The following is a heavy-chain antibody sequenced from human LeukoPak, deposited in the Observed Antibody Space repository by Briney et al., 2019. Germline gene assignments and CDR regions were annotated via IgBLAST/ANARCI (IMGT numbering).Heavy chain of an antibody. CDR3: VKYRAMYFDSGAEGTGSFDA. Sequence: GPSLRLSCAAAGFTFEDSDMRWVRHAPEKGREWVSCIRWDRRRTAYVDSVQGRFTISRDNAKKSVSLQMKNLRREDSAVYYCVKYRAMYFDSGAEGTGSFDAWG. D-gene: IGHD3-16*01. CDR1: GFTFEDSD. J-gene: IGHJ2*01. CDR2: IRWDRRRT. V-gene: IGHV3-9*01.